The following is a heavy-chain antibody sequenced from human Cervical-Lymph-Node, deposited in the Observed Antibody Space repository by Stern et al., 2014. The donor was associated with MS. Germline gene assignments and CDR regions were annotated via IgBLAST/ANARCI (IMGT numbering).Heavy chain of an antibody. Sequence: EVQLVQSGPEVKRPGESLKISCQASGYTFTSYWIGWVRQMPGKGLEWIAIIFPGGSDIRYSPSFQGQVTISADKSSSPAYLQWNNLXASDTAIYYCARXXXXDYWGQGTLVTVSS. CDR1: GYTFTSYW. J-gene: IGHJ4*02. CDR3: ARXXXXDY. V-gene: IGHV5-51*01. CDR2: IFPGGSDI.